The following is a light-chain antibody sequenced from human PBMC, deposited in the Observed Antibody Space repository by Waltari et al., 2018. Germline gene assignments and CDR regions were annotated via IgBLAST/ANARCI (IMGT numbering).Light chain of an antibody. Sequence: QSVLTQPPSVSGTPGQRVTLPCSRINSNIGYNTGNWYQQLPGTAPKLLIYSATLRPSGVPDRFSGSKSGTSASLAISGLLSEDEADYYCATWDDSLNAVVFGGGTKLTVL. CDR3: ATWDDSLNAVV. J-gene: IGLJ2*01. CDR1: NSNIGYNT. V-gene: IGLV1-44*01. CDR2: SAT.